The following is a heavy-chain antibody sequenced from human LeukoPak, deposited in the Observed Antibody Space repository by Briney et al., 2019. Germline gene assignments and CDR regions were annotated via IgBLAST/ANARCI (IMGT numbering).Heavy chain of an antibody. D-gene: IGHD3-3*01. V-gene: IGHV3-7*01. CDR3: AREGAYDFWSGYYYYYYMDV. J-gene: IGHJ6*03. CDR2: IKQDGSEK. CDR1: GFTFSSYG. Sequence: GGTLRLSCAASGFTFSSYGMHWVRQAPGKGLEWVANIKQDGSEKYYVDSVKGRFTISRDNAKNSLYLQMNSLRAEDTAVYYCAREGAYDFWSGYYYYYYMDVWGKGTTVTVSS.